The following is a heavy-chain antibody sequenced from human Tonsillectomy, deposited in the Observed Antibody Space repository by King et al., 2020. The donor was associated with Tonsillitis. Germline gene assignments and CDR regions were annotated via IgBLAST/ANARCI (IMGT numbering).Heavy chain of an antibody. Sequence: VQLVESGGGLVKPGGSLRLSCAASGFTFSYYSMNWVRQAPGEGLELVSSISSSSTDIYYADSVKGRFTISSDNAKNSLSLHMNSLRAEDTSVYYCARGDYYDTSGFADYWGQGTLVTVSS. CDR1: GFTFSYYS. D-gene: IGHD3-22*01. CDR2: ISSSSTDI. V-gene: IGHV3-21*01. J-gene: IGHJ4*02. CDR3: ARGDYYDTSGFADY.